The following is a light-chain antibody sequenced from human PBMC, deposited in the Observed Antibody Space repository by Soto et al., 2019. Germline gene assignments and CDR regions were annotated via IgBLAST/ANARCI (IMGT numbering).Light chain of an antibody. CDR1: QSVLYSSNNKNY. V-gene: IGKV4-1*01. Sequence: DIVMTQSPDSLAVSLGERATINCKSSQSVLYSSNNKNYLAWYQQKPGQPPKLLIYWASTRESGVPDRFSGSGCGSDFTLTIRSLQAEDLAVYYCQQYYSTPLTYGGGTKVEIK. CDR3: QQYYSTPLT. CDR2: WAS. J-gene: IGKJ4*01.